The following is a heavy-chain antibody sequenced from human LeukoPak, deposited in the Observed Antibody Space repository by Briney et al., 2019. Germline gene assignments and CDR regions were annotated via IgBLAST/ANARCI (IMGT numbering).Heavy chain of an antibody. Sequence: GGSLRLSCAASGFNFSSYWMHWVRQAPGRGLEWVSFISGSGSDIFYADSVKGRFTISRDNAKNSVSLQMDSLRGDDTAVYYCARDIGGSYSAIDYWGQGTLVTVSS. D-gene: IGHD1-26*01. CDR1: GFNFSSYW. CDR3: ARDIGGSYSAIDY. CDR2: ISGSGSDI. J-gene: IGHJ4*02. V-gene: IGHV3-21*05.